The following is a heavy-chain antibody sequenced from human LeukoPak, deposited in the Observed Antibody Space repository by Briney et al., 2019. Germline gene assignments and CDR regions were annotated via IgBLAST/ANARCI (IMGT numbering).Heavy chain of an antibody. CDR3: ARGGETYNEYSSSINWFDP. J-gene: IGHJ5*02. D-gene: IGHD6-6*01. CDR1: GGSFSGYY. CDR2: INHSGST. V-gene: IGHV4-34*01. Sequence: SETLSLTCAVYGGSFSGYYWSWIRQPPGKGLEWIGEINHSGSTNYNPSLKSRVTISVDTSKNQFSLKLSSVTAADTAVYYCARGGETYNEYSSSINWFDPWGQGTLVTVSS.